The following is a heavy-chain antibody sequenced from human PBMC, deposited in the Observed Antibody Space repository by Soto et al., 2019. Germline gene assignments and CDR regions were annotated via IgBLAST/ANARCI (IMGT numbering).Heavy chain of an antibody. CDR3: ANTRGLGLMDA. D-gene: IGHD2-2*01. Sequence: QVHLRESGPGLVEPSGTLSLTCTVSGGSISSRNRWSWFRQAPGKGLEWIGEVSHSGSTNSKPSLKGRVTISLDKSNHQFSMHRESMTAADEAVYFCANTRGLGLMDAWGKGTTVVVSS. V-gene: IGHV4-4*02. CDR2: VSHSGST. CDR1: GGSISSRNR. J-gene: IGHJ6*03.